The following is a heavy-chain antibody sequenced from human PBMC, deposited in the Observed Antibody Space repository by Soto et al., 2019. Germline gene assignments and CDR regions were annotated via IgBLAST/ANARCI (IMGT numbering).Heavy chain of an antibody. CDR2: FDPEDGET. CDR1: GYTLTDFS. D-gene: IGHD6-13*01. Sequence: ASVKVSCKASGYTLTDFSMHWVRQAPGKELEWMGGFDPEDGETIYAQKFQGRVTMTEDTSTDTAYRELSSLRSEDTAVYYCATGVRQQLADPNYYYYYGMDVWGQGTTVTVSS. J-gene: IGHJ6*02. V-gene: IGHV1-24*01. CDR3: ATGVRQQLADPNYYYYYGMDV.